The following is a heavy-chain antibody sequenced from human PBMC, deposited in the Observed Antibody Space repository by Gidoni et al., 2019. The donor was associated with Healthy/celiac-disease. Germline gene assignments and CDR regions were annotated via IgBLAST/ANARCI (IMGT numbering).Heavy chain of an antibody. D-gene: IGHD4-4*01. CDR2: IYYSGST. V-gene: IGHV4-31*03. CDR1: GGSISSGGYY. J-gene: IGHJ6*02. CDR3: ARDKGLQSDRRHFRYYGMDV. Sequence: QVQLQESGPGLVKPSQTLSLTCTVSGGSISSGGYYWSWIRQHPGKGLEWIGYIYYSGSTYYNPSLKSRVTISVDTSKNQFSLKLSSVTAADTAVYYCARDKGLQSDRRHFRYYGMDVWGQGTTVTVSS.